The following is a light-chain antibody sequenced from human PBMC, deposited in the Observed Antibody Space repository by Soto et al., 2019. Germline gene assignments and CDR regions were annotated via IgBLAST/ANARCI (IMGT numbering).Light chain of an antibody. J-gene: IGKJ1*01. CDR2: GAS. CDR1: QSISSY. V-gene: IGKV1-39*01. Sequence: DIQMTQSPSSLSTSVGDRVTITCRASQSISSYLNWYQQKPGKAPKLLIYGASSLHSGVPSRFSGSGSGTDFTLTISSLQPEDFATYYCQHCDTSWPFGQGTKV. CDR3: QHCDTSWP.